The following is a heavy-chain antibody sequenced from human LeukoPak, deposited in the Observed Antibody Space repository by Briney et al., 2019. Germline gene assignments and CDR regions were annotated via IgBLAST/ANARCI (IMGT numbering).Heavy chain of an antibody. V-gene: IGHV3-30*02. CDR3: AAPAGVRPGIAAAGAMDY. Sequence: PGGSLRLSCAASGFTFSSYGMHWVRQAPGKGLEWVAFIRYDGSNKYYADSVKGRFTISRDNSKNTLYLQMNSLRAEDTAVYYCAAPAGVRPGIAAAGAMDYWGQGTLVTVSS. CDR2: IRYDGSNK. CDR1: GFTFSSYG. J-gene: IGHJ4*02. D-gene: IGHD6-13*01.